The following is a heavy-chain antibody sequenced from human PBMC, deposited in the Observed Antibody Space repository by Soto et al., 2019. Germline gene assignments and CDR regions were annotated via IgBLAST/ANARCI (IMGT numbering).Heavy chain of an antibody. CDR3: ARVIWSGHLTSDL. J-gene: IGHJ5*02. V-gene: IGHV3-48*02. D-gene: IGHD3-3*01. Sequence: EVQVVESGGGLVQPGGSLRLSCAASGFTFSSNSMNWVRQAPGKGLEWISYISSSSSTIYADSVKGRFTISRDNAKNSLNLQMNSLRDEDTVVYYCARVIWSGHLTSDLWGQGTMVTVSS. CDR2: ISSSSSTI. CDR1: GFTFSSNS.